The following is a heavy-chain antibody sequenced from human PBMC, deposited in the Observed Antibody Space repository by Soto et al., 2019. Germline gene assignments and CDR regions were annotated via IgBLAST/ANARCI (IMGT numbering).Heavy chain of an antibody. J-gene: IGHJ6*04. CDR2: IWYDGSNK. Sequence: QVQLVESGGGVVQPGRSLRLSCAASGFTFSSYGMHWVRQAPCKGLEWVAVIWYDGSNKYYADYVKGRLTISRDNSKNTLYLQMNSLRAEDTAVYYCARDSLWYSSSSYYYYGMDVWGKGTTVTVSS. CDR3: ARDSLWYSSSSYYYYGMDV. CDR1: GFTFSSYG. V-gene: IGHV3-33*01. D-gene: IGHD6-6*01.